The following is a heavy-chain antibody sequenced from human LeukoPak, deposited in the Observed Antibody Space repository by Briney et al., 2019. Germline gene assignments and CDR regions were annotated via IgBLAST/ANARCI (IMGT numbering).Heavy chain of an antibody. D-gene: IGHD3-22*01. V-gene: IGHV3-30*02. CDR3: ATSTVVITFGPPDY. J-gene: IGHJ4*02. Sequence: GGSLRLSCAASGFTFSSYGMRWVRQAPGKGLEWVAFIRYDGSNKYYADSVKGRFTISRDNSKNTLYLQMNSLRAEDTAVYYCATSTVVITFGPPDYWGQGTLVTVSS. CDR2: IRYDGSNK. CDR1: GFTFSSYG.